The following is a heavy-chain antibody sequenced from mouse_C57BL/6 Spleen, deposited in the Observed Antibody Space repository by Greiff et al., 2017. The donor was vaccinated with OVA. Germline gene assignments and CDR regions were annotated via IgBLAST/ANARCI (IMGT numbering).Heavy chain of an antibody. Sequence: EVQLVESGPGLVKPSQSLSLTCSVTGYSITSGYYWNWIRQFPGNKLEWMGYISYDGSNNYNPSLKNRISITRDTSKNQLCLKLNSVTTEDTATYYCARGDYGSSYVFAYWGQGTLVTVSA. CDR3: ARGDYGSSYVFAY. V-gene: IGHV3-6*01. CDR2: ISYDGSN. D-gene: IGHD1-1*01. CDR1: GYSITSGYY. J-gene: IGHJ3*01.